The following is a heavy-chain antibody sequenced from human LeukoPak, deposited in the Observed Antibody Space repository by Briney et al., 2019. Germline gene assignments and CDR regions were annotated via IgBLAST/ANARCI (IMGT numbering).Heavy chain of an antibody. V-gene: IGHV3-23*01. J-gene: IGHJ4*02. CDR3: AMGFSSGSLGY. D-gene: IGHD6-19*01. CDR2: ISGSGGST. Sequence: GGSLRLSCAASGFTFSRYWMAWVRQAPGKGLEWVSAISGSGGSTYYADSVKGRFTISRDNSKNTLYLQMNSLRAEDTAVYYCAMGFSSGSLGYWGQGTLVTVSS. CDR1: GFTFSRYW.